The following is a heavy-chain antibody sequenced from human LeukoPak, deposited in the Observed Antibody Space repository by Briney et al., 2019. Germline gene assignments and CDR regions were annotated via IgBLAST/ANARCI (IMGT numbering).Heavy chain of an antibody. J-gene: IGHJ4*02. CDR2: ISSSGSSI. V-gene: IGHV3-48*03. Sequence: GGSLRLSCAASGFTFTSYEMNWVRQAPGKGLEWVSYISSSGSSIYQADSVKGRFTISRDKAKNSLYLQMNSLRAEDTAVDYCARGTSGSNLDYWGQGTLVTVSS. CDR3: ARGTSGSNLDY. CDR1: GFTFTSYE. D-gene: IGHD3-3*01.